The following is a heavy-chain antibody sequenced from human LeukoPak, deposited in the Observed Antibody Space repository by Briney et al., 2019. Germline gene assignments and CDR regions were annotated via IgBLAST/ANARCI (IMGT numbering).Heavy chain of an antibody. Sequence: ASVKVSCKASGYTFTNYAIHWVRQAPGQRLEWMGWINAGNGNTEYSQKFQGRVTITRDTSATTAYMALTSLGSEDTAVYYCARVSEWELPDSWGQGTLVTVSS. CDR2: INAGNGNT. CDR3: ARVSEWELPDS. J-gene: IGHJ4*02. V-gene: IGHV1-3*01. CDR1: GYTFTNYA. D-gene: IGHD1-26*01.